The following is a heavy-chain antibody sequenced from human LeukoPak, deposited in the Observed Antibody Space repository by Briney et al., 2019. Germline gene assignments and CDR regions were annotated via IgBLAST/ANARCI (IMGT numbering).Heavy chain of an antibody. J-gene: IGHJ6*03. CDR2: ISSNGGST. D-gene: IGHD3-10*01. CDR3: ARGRKSYGSGSYYDNYYYMDV. Sequence: GGSLRLSCAASGFTFSSYAMHWVRQAPGKGLEYVSAISSNGGSTYYANSVKGRFTTSRDNSKNTLYLQMGSLRAEDMAVYYCARGRKSYGSGSYYDNYYYMDVWGKGTTVTVSS. V-gene: IGHV3-64*01. CDR1: GFTFSSYA.